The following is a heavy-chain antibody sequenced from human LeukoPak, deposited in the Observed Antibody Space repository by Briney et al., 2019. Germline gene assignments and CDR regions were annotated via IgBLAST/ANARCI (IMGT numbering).Heavy chain of an antibody. D-gene: IGHD3-10*01. V-gene: IGHV3-74*01. CDR1: RFNFGSYL. CDR2: IDSDGIVT. Sequence: GGSLRLSRAVSRFNFGSYLMYWVGQSAWKGLAGVARIDSDGIVTNQADSLEGRFTISKDFAKNPLNLQMNSLKVEDTAVYYCTRGGPKVGGHYNGMDVWGRGTTVTVSS. CDR3: TRGGPKVGGHYNGMDV. J-gene: IGHJ6*04.